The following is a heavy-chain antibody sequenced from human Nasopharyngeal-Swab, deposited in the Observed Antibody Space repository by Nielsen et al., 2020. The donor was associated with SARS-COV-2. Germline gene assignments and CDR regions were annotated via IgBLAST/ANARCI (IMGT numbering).Heavy chain of an antibody. CDR2: IIGSGGST. J-gene: IGHJ4*02. D-gene: IGHD3-22*01. CDR3: AKRDDYYESSGLGD. Sequence: GESLKISCAASGFTFSTYAMYWVRQPPAKGLEWVSIIIGSGGSTYYADSVKGRFTISRDNSKNTLYLQMNSLRAEDTAVYYCAKRDDYYESSGLGDWGQGTLVTVSS. CDR1: GFTFSTYA. V-gene: IGHV3-23*01.